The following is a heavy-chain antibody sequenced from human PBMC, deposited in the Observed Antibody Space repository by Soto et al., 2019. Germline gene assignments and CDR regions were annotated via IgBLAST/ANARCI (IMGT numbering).Heavy chain of an antibody. J-gene: IGHJ4*02. CDR1: GYTFTSYG. Sequence: QVQLVQSGAEVKKPGASVKVSCKASGYTFTSYGISWVRQAPGQGLEWMGWISAYNGNTNYAQKLQGRVTMTTDTSTSTAYMELRSLISDDTAVYYCARDRDYYDSSGYPFAYWGQGTLVTVSS. CDR3: ARDRDYYDSSGYPFAY. CDR2: ISAYNGNT. D-gene: IGHD3-22*01. V-gene: IGHV1-18*01.